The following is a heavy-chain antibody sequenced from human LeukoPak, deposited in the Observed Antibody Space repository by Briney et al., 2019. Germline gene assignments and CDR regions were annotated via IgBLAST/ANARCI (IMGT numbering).Heavy chain of an antibody. Sequence: GGSLRLSCATSGFSFTDYPMNWVRQAPGKGLEWISNIRTTAEGAKYAYYADSVKGRVTISRDDGKNTLYLHMNSLRDDDAAVYYCATDQRYAFDYWGQGILVTVSS. V-gene: IGHV3-48*02. J-gene: IGHJ4*02. CDR1: GFSFTDYP. CDR3: ATDQRYAFDY. D-gene: IGHD3-9*01. CDR2: IRTTAEGAKYA.